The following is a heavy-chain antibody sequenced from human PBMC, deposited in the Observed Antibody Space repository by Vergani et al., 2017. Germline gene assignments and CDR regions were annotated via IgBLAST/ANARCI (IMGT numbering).Heavy chain of an antibody. CDR3: ARGPPHYDILTGYYLYYFDY. J-gene: IGHJ4*02. V-gene: IGHV1-69*01. CDR2: IIPIFGTA. CDR1: GGTFSSYA. D-gene: IGHD3-9*01. Sequence: QVQLVQSGAEVKKPGSSVKVSCKASGGTFSSYAISWVRQAPGQGLEWMGGIIPIFGTANYAQKFQGRVTITADESTSTAYMELSSLRSEDTAVYYCARGPPHYDILTGYYLYYFDYWGQGTQVIVSS.